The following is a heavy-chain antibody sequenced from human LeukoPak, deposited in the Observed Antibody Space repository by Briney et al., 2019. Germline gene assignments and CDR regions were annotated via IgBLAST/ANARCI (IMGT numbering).Heavy chain of an antibody. V-gene: IGHV3-15*01. J-gene: IGHJ4*02. CDR1: GFTFTNAW. CDR3: SKLWFGEYD. Sequence: KPGGSLRHSCAASGFTFTNAWMSWVRQAPGKGLEWVGRIKSKTDGGTTDYAAPVKGRFTISRDDSKNTLYLQLNSLKTEDTAVYYCSKLWFGEYDWGQGTLVTVSS. D-gene: IGHD3-10*01. CDR2: IKSKTDGGTT.